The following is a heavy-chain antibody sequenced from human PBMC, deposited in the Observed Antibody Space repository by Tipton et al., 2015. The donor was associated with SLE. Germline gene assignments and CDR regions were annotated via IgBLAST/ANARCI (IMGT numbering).Heavy chain of an antibody. Sequence: GLVKPSETLSLTCTVSGGSISGYYWSWIRQPPGKGLEWIGYIYYSGSTNYNPSLKSRVTISVDTSKNQFSLKLSSVTAADTAVYYCARSRGSSWYPSYWGQGTLVTVSS. CDR2: IYYSGST. CDR3: ARSRGSSWYPSY. J-gene: IGHJ4*02. CDR1: GGSISGYY. V-gene: IGHV4-59*01. D-gene: IGHD6-13*01.